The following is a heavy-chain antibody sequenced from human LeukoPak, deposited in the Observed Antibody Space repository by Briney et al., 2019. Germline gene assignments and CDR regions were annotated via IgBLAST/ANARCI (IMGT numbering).Heavy chain of an antibody. CDR1: GFTFGSQV. CDR2: ISGSGGST. CDR3: AKALVTPGGY. J-gene: IGHJ4*02. D-gene: IGHD4-23*01. V-gene: IGHV3-23*01. Sequence: GGSLRLSCAASGFTFGSQVMRWVRQAPGKGLEWVSAISGSGGSTYYADSVKGRFTISRDNSKNTLYLQMNSLRAEDTAVYYCAKALVTPGGYWGQGTLVTVSS.